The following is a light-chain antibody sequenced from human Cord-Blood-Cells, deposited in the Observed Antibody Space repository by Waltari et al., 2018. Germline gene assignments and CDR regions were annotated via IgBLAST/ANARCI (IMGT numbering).Light chain of an antibody. V-gene: IGLV2-14*01. CDR3: SSYTSSSTLV. J-gene: IGLJ3*02. CDR1: SSDAAGHNY. Sequence: HSDMTQPDPVSGSPGQSFTISCSATSSDAAGHNYVSWYQQHPGKAPKLMLYEVSNRPSGVSNRFSGSKSGNTASLTISGLQAEDEADYYCSSYTSSSTLVFGGGTKLTVL. CDR2: EVS.